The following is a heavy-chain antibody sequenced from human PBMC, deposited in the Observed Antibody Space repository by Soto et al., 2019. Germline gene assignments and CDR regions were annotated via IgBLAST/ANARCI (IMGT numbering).Heavy chain of an antibody. J-gene: IGHJ5*02. D-gene: IGHD3-22*01. CDR1: GGSVSSGSYY. V-gene: IGHV4-61*01. CDR3: ASSGIVGREVNTWFDP. CDR2: ISYRGST. Sequence: SETLSLTCTVSGGSVSSGSYYWSWIRQPPGKALEWIGYISYRGSTNYNPSLKSRLTISIDTSKSQISLKLTSMTTADTAVYYCASSGIVGREVNTWFDPWGQGTLVTVSS.